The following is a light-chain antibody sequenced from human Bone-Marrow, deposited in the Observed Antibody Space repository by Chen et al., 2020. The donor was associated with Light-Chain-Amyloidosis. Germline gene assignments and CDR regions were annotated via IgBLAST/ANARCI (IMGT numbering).Light chain of an antibody. J-gene: IGLJ2*01. Sequence: SYALTQPPSVSVSPGQTPRITGSGDDLPTKYAYWYQQKPGQAPVLVIHRDTERPSGISERFSGSSSGTTATLTISGVQAEDEADYHCQSADSSGTYEVIFGGGTKLTVL. CDR3: QSADSSGTYEVI. CDR1: DLPTKY. V-gene: IGLV3-25*03. CDR2: RDT.